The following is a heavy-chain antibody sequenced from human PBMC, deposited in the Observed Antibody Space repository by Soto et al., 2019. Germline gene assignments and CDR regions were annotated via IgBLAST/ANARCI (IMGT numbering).Heavy chain of an antibody. J-gene: IGHJ6*02. D-gene: IGHD3-9*01. CDR2: IFYSGSF. Sequence: PSETLSLTCTVSGDSISSGGSYWNWIRQRPGKGLEWMGYIFYSGSFYYTPSLRGRVMMSADTSKNQFYLRLSSVTAADTAVYYCARGAPVNYDILTVYYTGVDPTSYYYYYYGMDVWGQGTTVTVAS. CDR1: GDSISSGGSY. V-gene: IGHV4-31*03. CDR3: ARGAPVNYDILTVYYTGVDPTSYYYYYYGMDV.